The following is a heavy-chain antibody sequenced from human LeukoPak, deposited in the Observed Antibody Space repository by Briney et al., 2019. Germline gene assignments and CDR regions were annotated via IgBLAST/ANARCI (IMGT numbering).Heavy chain of an antibody. V-gene: IGHV3-48*01. J-gene: IGHJ6*03. D-gene: IGHD1-1*01. CDR1: GFTFSSYT. CDR3: AQEEVQLERRSDYYCYYMDV. CDR2: ISSSSGTT. Sequence: PGGSLRLSCAASGFTFSSYTMNWVRQAPGKGLEWVSYISSSSGTTYYADSVKGRFTISRDNSKNSLYLQMNSLRAEDTAVYYCAQEEVQLERRSDYYCYYMDVWGKGTTVTVSS.